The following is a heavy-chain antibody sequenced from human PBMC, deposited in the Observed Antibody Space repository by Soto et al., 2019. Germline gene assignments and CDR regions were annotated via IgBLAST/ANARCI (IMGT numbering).Heavy chain of an antibody. CDR3: AKDHLCGGDCWGYYGMDV. CDR1: GFTFSMYA. CDR2: ISGSGGST. D-gene: IGHD2-21*02. J-gene: IGHJ6*02. Sequence: EVQVLESGGGLVQPGGSLRLSCAVSGFTFSMYAMSWVRQAPGKGLEWVSAISGSGGSTDYAASVKGRFTISRDNSKNTLYLQMNSLRAEDTAVYYCAKDHLCGGDCWGYYGMDVWGQGTTVTVSS. V-gene: IGHV3-23*01.